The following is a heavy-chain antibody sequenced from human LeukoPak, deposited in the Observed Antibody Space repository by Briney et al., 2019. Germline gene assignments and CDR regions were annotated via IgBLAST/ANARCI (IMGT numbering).Heavy chain of an antibody. V-gene: IGHV3-30*02. D-gene: IGHD3-22*01. J-gene: IGHJ4*02. Sequence: GGSLRLFCVASGFTFRSYGIHWVRQAPGKGLEWLAFIWYDEITKNYADSVKGRFTISRDNSKNTLYLQMNGLRAEDTAVYYCAKERLMWEYYDSSGYYPDYWGQGTLVTVSS. CDR2: IWYDEITK. CDR1: GFTFRSYG. CDR3: AKERLMWEYYDSSGYYPDY.